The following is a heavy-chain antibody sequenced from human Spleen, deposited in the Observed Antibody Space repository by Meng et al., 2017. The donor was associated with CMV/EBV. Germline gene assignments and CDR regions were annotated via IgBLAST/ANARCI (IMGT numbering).Heavy chain of an antibody. CDR2: ISSSGSTI. CDR1: GFTFSDYY. D-gene: IGHD2-15*01. Sequence: GESLKISCAASGFTFSDYYMSWIRQAPGKGLEWVSYISSSGSTIYYADSVKGRFTISRDNAKNSLYLQMNSLRAEDTAVYYCASLSGGSWIYYYGMDVWGQGTTVTVSS. CDR3: ASLSGGSWIYYYGMDV. V-gene: IGHV3-11*04. J-gene: IGHJ6*02.